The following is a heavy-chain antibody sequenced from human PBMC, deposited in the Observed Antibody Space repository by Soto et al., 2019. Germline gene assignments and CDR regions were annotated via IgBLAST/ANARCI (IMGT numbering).Heavy chain of an antibody. D-gene: IGHD2-2*01. J-gene: IGHJ3*02. CDR1: GGSFSGYY. CDR3: ARVVGILDAFDI. V-gene: IGHV4-34*01. Sequence: PSETLSLTCAVYGGSFSGYYWSWIRQPPGKGLEWIGEINHSGSTNYNPSLKSRVTISVDTSKNQFSLKLSSVTAADTAVYYCARVVGILDAFDIWGQGTMVTVSS. CDR2: INHSGST.